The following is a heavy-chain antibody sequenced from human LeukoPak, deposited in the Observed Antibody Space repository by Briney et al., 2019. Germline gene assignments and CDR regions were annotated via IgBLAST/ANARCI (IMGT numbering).Heavy chain of an antibody. CDR2: FDPEDGET. CDR3: ATLIYVSSGYWFDY. D-gene: IGHD3-22*01. J-gene: IGHJ4*02. Sequence: ASVKVSCKVSGYTLTELSMHWVRQAPGKGLEWMGGFDPEDGETIYAQKFQGRVTMTEDTSTDTAYMELSSLRSEDTAVYYCATLIYVSSGYWFDYWGQGTLVTVSS. CDR1: GYTLTELS. V-gene: IGHV1-24*01.